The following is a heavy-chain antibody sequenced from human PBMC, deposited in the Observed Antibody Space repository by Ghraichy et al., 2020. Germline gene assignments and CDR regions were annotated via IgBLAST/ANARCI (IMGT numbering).Heavy chain of an antibody. D-gene: IGHD2-2*01. CDR2: ISGSGGST. J-gene: IGHJ4*02. CDR1: GFTFSGYA. CDR3: AKDRSCSSFSCYFEY. Sequence: GSLRLSCAASGFTFSGYAMSWVRQAPGKGLEWVSGISGSGGSTYYADSVKGRFTISRDNSKNMLNLQMNSLRAEDTAVYYCAKDRSCSSFSCYFEYWGQGTLVTVSS. V-gene: IGHV3-23*01.